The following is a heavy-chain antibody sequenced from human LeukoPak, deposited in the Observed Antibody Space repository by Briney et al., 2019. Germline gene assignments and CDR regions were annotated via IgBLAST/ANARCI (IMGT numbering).Heavy chain of an antibody. J-gene: IGHJ6*03. CDR3: ARVPSSSWDFYYYMDV. D-gene: IGHD6-13*01. CDR1: GGSFSGYY. V-gene: IGHV4-34*01. CDR2: LNHSGST. Sequence: KPSETLSLTCVVYGGSFSGYYWSWIRQPPGKGLEWIGELNHSGSTNYNPSLKSRVIISVDMSKDQFSLKLSSGTAADTAVYYCARVPSSSWDFYYYMDVWGKGTTVTVSS.